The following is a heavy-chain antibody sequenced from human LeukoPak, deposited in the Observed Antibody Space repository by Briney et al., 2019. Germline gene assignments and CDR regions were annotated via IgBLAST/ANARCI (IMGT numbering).Heavy chain of an antibody. D-gene: IGHD6-19*01. CDR2: ISGGST. Sequence: GGSLRLSCAASGFTVSSNEMSWVRQAPGKGLEWVSSISGGSTYYADSRKGRFTISRDNSKNTLYLQMNSLRAEDTAVYYCAKDRAVAGHPFDYWGQGTLVTVSS. V-gene: IGHV3-38-3*01. CDR1: GFTVSSNE. CDR3: AKDRAVAGHPFDY. J-gene: IGHJ4*02.